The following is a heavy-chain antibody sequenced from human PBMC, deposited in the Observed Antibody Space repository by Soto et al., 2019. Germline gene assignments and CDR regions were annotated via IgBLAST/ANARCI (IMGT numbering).Heavy chain of an antibody. CDR2: ISESGENT. CDR1: GVTLSNSG. CDR3: AKRVEYSSSTHYFDY. V-gene: IGHV3-23*01. J-gene: IGHJ4*02. D-gene: IGHD6-6*01. Sequence: EVQLLESGGGLVQPGESLRLACAASGVTLSNSGMSWVRQAPGKGLEWVAGISESGENTYYADSVKGRFTISRDDSKNTLYLQMNSLRAEDTAVYYCAKRVEYSSSTHYFDYWGQGTLVTVSS.